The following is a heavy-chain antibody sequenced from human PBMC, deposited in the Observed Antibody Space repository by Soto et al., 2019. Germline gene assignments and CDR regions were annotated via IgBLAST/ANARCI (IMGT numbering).Heavy chain of an antibody. CDR1: GGSISSGDYY. Sequence: PSETLSLTCTVSGGSISSGDYYWSWIRQPPGKGLEWIGYIYYSGSTYYNPSLKSRVTISVDTSKNQFSLKLSPVTAADTAVYYCASLTQPTEDNWFDPWGQGTLVTVSS. CDR3: ASLTQPTEDNWFDP. J-gene: IGHJ5*02. V-gene: IGHV4-30-4*01. CDR2: IYYSGST.